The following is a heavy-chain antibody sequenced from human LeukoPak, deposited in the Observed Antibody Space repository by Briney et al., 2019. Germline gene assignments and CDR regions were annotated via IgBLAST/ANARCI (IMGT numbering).Heavy chain of an antibody. J-gene: IGHJ4*02. CDR3: ARALHHSSGWYFYFDY. CDR1: GFTFSSYG. D-gene: IGHD6-19*01. CDR2: IWYDGSNK. Sequence: GGSLRLSCAASGFTFSSYGMHWVRQAPGKGLEWVAVIWYDGSNKYYADSVKGRFTISRDNSKNTLYLQMNSLRAEDTAVYYCARALHHSSGWYFYFDYWGQGTLVTVSS. V-gene: IGHV3-33*01.